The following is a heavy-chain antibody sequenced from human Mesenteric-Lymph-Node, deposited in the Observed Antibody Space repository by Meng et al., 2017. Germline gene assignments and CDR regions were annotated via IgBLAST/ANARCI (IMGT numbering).Heavy chain of an antibody. CDR1: AGTFSSYA. V-gene: IGHV1-69*06. D-gene: IGHD2-15*01. Sequence: QVQLVQAGAEVKNTWYPGKCSCKASAGTFSSYAISWVRQAPGQGREWMGGIIPIFCTANYAQKFQGRVTITADKSTSTAYMELSSLRSEDTAVYYCARDYCSGGSCYGANWGQGTLVTVSS. J-gene: IGHJ4*02. CDR3: ARDYCSGGSCYGAN. CDR2: IIPIFCTA.